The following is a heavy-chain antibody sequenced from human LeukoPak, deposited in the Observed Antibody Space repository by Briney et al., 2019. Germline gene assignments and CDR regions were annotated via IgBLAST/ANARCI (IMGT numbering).Heavy chain of an antibody. CDR3: ARELGAVAGTRPMPGDYYYGMDV. J-gene: IGHJ6*02. CDR2: IYYSGST. V-gene: IGHV4-31*03. Sequence: SETLSLTCTVSGGSISSGGYCWSWIRQHPGKGLEWIGYIYYSGSTYYNPSLKSRVTISVDTSKNQFSLKLSSVTAADTAVYYCARELGAVAGTRPMPGDYYYGMDVWGQGTTVTVSS. CDR1: GGSISSGGYC. D-gene: IGHD6-19*01.